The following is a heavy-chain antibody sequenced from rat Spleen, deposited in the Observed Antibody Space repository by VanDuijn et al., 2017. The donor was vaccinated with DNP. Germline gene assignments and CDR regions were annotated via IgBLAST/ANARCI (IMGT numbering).Heavy chain of an antibody. CDR2: INTDGGRT. CDR3: AKDPNYGGYSEYYFDY. CDR1: GFTFSSYW. D-gene: IGHD1-11*01. V-gene: IGHV5-58*01. J-gene: IGHJ2*01. Sequence: EVQLVETGGGLVQPGRSLKLSCVVSGFTFSSYWMYWIRQAPGKGLEWVASINTDGGRTYYPDSVKGRFTVSRDNAEITVYLQMNSLRSEDTATYYCAKDPNYGGYSEYYFDYWGQGVMVTVSS.